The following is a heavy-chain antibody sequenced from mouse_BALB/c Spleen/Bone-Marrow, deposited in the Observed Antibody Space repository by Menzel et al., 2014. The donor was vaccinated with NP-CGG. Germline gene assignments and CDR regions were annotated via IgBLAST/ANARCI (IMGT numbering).Heavy chain of an antibody. J-gene: IGHJ2*01. CDR2: ISYSGST. V-gene: IGHV3-8*02. Sequence: EVQVVESGPSLVKPSQTLSLTCSVTGDSITSGYWNWIRKVPGNKLEYMGYISYSGSTYYSPSLKSRIPITRDTSKNQYYQQLNSVTTEDTATYYCATYDGYYFDYWGQGTTLTVSS. D-gene: IGHD2-3*01. CDR1: GDSITSGY. CDR3: ATYDGYYFDY.